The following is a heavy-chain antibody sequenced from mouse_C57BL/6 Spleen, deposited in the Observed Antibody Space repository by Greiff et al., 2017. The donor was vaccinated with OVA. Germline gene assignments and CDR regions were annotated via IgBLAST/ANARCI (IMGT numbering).Heavy chain of an antibody. CDR2: IDPETGGT. Sequence: VQLQQSGAELVRPGASVTLSCKASGYTFTDYEMHWVKQTPVHGLEWIGAIDPETGGTAYNQKFKGKAILTADKSSSTAYMELRSLTSEDSAVYYCTRSRDWAYYFDYWGQGTTLTVSS. CDR1: GYTFTDYE. J-gene: IGHJ2*01. D-gene: IGHD4-1*01. V-gene: IGHV1-15*01. CDR3: TRSRDWAYYFDY.